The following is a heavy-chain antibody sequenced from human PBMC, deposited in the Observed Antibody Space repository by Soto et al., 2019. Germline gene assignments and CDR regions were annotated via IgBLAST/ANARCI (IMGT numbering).Heavy chain of an antibody. J-gene: IGHJ4*02. Sequence: EVQLVESGGGLVQPGGSLRLSCAASGFTVSSNYMSWVRQAPGKGLEWVSVIYSGGSTYYADSVKGRFTISRDNSKNTLYLQMNSLRAEDTAVYYCARVIATLGYVYAFDYWGQGTLVTVSS. D-gene: IGHD5-12*01. V-gene: IGHV3-66*01. CDR1: GFTVSSNY. CDR3: ARVIATLGYVYAFDY. CDR2: IYSGGST.